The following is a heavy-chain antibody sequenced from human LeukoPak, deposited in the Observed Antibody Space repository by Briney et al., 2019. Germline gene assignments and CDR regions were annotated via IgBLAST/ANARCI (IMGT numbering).Heavy chain of an antibody. J-gene: IGHJ6*03. CDR1: GYTFSSYY. D-gene: IGHD6-19*01. CDR2: INPSGGGT. V-gene: IGHV1-46*01. CDR3: ARDIAVDPIGEYYYYYMDV. Sequence: ASVKVSCKASGYTFSSYYMHWVRQAPGQGLEWVGIINPSGGGTTYAQQFQGRVTMTRDTSTSTVYMELSSLRSEDTAVYYCARDIAVDPIGEYYYYYMDVWGKGTTVTISS.